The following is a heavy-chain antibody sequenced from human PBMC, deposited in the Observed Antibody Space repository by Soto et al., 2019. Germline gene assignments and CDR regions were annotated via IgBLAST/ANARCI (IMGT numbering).Heavy chain of an antibody. D-gene: IGHD3-10*01. V-gene: IGHV1-18*01. CDR2: INVYNGNT. CDR3: ARGVGSGSYYNQYNWFDP. Sequence: ASVKVSCKASGYTFTNYGISWVRQAPGQGLEWMGWINVYNGNTKYAQKVQGRVTMTTDTSTSTAYMELRSLRSDDTAVYYCARGVGSGSYYNQYNWFDPWGQGTLVQSPQ. CDR1: GYTFTNYG. J-gene: IGHJ5*02.